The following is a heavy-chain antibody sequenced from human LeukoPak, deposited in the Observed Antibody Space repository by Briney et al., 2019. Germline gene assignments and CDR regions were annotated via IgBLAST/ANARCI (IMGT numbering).Heavy chain of an antibody. CDR2: IYYSGST. D-gene: IGHD3-10*01. J-gene: IGHJ5*02. V-gene: IGHV4-39*01. CDR3: ARHEDYYGSGSDPDWFDP. CDR1: GGSISSSSYY. Sequence: SETLSLTCTVSGGSISSSSYYWGWIRQPPGKWLEWIGSIYYSGSTYYNPSLKSRVTISVDTSKSQFSLKLSSVTAADSAVYYCARHEDYYGSGSDPDWFDPWGQGTLVTVSS.